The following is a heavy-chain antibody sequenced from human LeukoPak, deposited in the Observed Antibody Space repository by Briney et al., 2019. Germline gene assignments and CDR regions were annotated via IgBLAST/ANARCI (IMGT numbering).Heavy chain of an antibody. D-gene: IGHD2-2*02. J-gene: IGHJ4*02. CDR1: GYTFINYG. CDR2: VSADNGNA. Sequence: ASVKASCKASGYTFINYGITWVRQAPGQGLEWMGWVSADNGNAKYAQKFQDRTIMTTDTSTSTVYMELSSLRSEDTAVYYCARGSQLLLYLGYFDYWGQGTLVNVSS. V-gene: IGHV1-18*01. CDR3: ARGSQLLLYLGYFDY.